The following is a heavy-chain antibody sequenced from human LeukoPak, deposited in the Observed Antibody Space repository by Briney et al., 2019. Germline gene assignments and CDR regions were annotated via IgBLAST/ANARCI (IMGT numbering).Heavy chain of an antibody. CDR2: IYYSGST. V-gene: IGHV4-61*08. D-gene: IGHD3-16*01. J-gene: IGHJ4*02. Sequence: SETLSLTCTVSGGSISSGDYYWSWIRQPPGKGLEWIGYIYYSGSTNYNPSLKSRVTISVDTSKNQFSLKLSSVTAADTAVYYCARWEEVGGRYFDYWGQGTLVTVSS. CDR1: GGSISSGDYY. CDR3: ARWEEVGGRYFDY.